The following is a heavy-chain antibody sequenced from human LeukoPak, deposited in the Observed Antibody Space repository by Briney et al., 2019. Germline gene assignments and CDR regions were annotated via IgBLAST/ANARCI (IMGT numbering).Heavy chain of an antibody. CDR1: GYTFTSSG. CDR3: ARFYGGYCSSTSCHSQDCYFDL. V-gene: IGHV1-18*01. CDR2: ISAYNGNT. Sequence: ASVKVSCKASGYTFTSSGISWVRQAPGQGLEWMGWISAYNGNTNYAQKLQGRVTMTTDTSTSTAYMELRSLRSDDTAVYYCARFYGGYCSSTSCHSQDCYFDLWGRGTLVTVSS. J-gene: IGHJ2*01. D-gene: IGHD2-2*01.